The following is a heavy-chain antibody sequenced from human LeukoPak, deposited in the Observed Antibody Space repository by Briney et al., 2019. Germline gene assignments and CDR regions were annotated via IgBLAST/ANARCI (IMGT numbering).Heavy chain of an antibody. CDR2: IYHSGST. J-gene: IGHJ4*02. CDR3: AREHYYDSS. D-gene: IGHD3-22*01. V-gene: IGHV4-30-2*05. CDR1: GGSISSGGYS. Sequence: PSETLSLTCAVSGGSISSGGYSWSWIRQPPGKGLEWIGYIYHSGSTYYNPSLKSRVTISVDTSKNQFSLKLSSVTAADTAVYYCAREHYYDSSWGQGTLVTVSS.